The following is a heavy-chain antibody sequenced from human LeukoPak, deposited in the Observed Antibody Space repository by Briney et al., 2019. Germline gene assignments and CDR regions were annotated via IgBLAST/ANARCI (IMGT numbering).Heavy chain of an antibody. CDR3: ARVASNGWYLVY. CDR2: IYYSGST. Sequence: SETLSLTCSVSGGSISGYYWSWIRQPPGKGLEWIGYIYYSGSTNYNPSLKSRVTISVDTSKNQFSLKLNSVTAADTAVYYCARVASNGWYLVYWGQGTLVTVSS. D-gene: IGHD6-19*01. V-gene: IGHV4-59*01. J-gene: IGHJ4*02. CDR1: GGSISGYY.